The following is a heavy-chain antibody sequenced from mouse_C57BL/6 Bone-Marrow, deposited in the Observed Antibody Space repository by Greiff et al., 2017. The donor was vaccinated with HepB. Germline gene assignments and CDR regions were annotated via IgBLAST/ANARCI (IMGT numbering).Heavy chain of an antibody. D-gene: IGHD2-1*01. CDR2: IWGDGST. CDR3: AKEGNPYYFDY. J-gene: IGHJ2*01. Sequence: VKLVESGPGLVAPSQRLSITCTVSGFSLTSYGVSWVRQPPGKGLEWLGVIWGDGSTNYHSALISRLSISKDNSQSQVFLKLNSLQTDDTATYYCAKEGNPYYFDYWGQGTTLTVSS. CDR1: GFSLTSYG. V-gene: IGHV2-3*01.